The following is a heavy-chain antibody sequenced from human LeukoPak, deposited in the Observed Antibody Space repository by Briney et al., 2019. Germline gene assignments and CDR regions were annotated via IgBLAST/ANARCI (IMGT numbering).Heavy chain of an antibody. CDR2: IYSGGST. Sequence: PGGSLRLSCAVSGFTVSSNYMSWVRQAPGKGLEWVSIIYSGGSTYYADSVKGRFTISRDNSKNTLYLQMNSLRAEDTAVYYCARVGYTGTWYSSPPFDYWGQGTLVTVFS. D-gene: IGHD6-13*01. CDR1: GFTVSSNY. V-gene: IGHV3-66*01. J-gene: IGHJ4*02. CDR3: ARVGYTGTWYSSPPFDY.